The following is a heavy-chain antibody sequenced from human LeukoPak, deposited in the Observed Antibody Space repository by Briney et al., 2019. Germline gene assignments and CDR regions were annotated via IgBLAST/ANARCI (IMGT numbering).Heavy chain of an antibody. CDR3: VRGSLASGVVVYYYYYLDV. CDR1: GFTFSSYA. D-gene: IGHD3-3*01. J-gene: IGHJ6*03. CDR2: SASRGIT. Sequence: PGGSLRLSCAASGFTFSSYAMSWVRQAPGMGLEWLSYSASRGITYYADSVKGRFTISRDNAKNSLYLQMNSLRAEDTAVYYCVRGSLASGVVVYYYYYLDVWGKGTTVTVSS. V-gene: IGHV3-48*01.